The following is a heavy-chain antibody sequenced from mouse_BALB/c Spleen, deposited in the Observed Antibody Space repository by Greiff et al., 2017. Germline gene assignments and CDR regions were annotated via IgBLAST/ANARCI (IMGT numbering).Heavy chain of an antibody. CDR1: GFTFSSFG. CDR2: ISSGSSTI. V-gene: IGHV5-17*02. CDR3: ARSTGSMDY. J-gene: IGHJ4*01. D-gene: IGHD3-2*01. Sequence: EVQVVESGGGLVQPGGSRKLSCAASGFTFSSFGMHWVRQAPEKGLEWVAYISSGSSTIYYADTVKGRFTISRDNPKNTLFLQMTSLRSEDTAMYYCARSTGSMDYWGQGTSVTVSS.